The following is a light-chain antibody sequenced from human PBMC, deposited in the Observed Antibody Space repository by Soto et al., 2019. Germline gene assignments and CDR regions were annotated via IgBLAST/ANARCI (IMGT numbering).Light chain of an antibody. V-gene: IGLV2-14*01. J-gene: IGLJ2*01. Sequence: QSVLTQPASVPGSPGQSITISCTGTSSDVGGYNYVSWYQQHPGKAPKLMIYEVSNRPSGVSNRFSGSKSGNTASLTISGLQSEDEADYSCTSYTSSSTLGVLFGGGTKVTVL. CDR1: SSDVGGYNY. CDR2: EVS. CDR3: TSYTSSSTLGVL.